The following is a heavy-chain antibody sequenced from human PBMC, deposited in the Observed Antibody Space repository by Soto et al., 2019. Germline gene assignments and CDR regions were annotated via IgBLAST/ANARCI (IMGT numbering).Heavy chain of an antibody. CDR2: INHSGST. Sequence: SETLSLTCAVYGGSFSGYYWSWIRQPPGKGLEWIGEINHSGSTNYNPSLKSRVTISVDTSKNQFSLKLSSVTAAGTAVYYCARVKAGVVYWGQGTLVTVSS. CDR1: GGSFSGYY. CDR3: ARVKAGVVY. J-gene: IGHJ4*02. D-gene: IGHD6-13*01. V-gene: IGHV4-34*01.